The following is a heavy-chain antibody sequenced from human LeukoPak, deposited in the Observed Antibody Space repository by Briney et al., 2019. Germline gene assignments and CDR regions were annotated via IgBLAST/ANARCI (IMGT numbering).Heavy chain of an antibody. D-gene: IGHD2-2*01. CDR3: AKDISRNFVVVPAADY. CDR2: ISGDGSST. Sequence: PGGSLRLSCAASGFTFYDYAMHWVRQPPGKSLEWVSLISGDGSSTYYAYSVKGRFTVSRDNSKNSLYLQMNSLRTEDTALYYCAKDISRNFVVVPAADYWGQGTLVTVSS. CDR1: GFTFYDYA. V-gene: IGHV3-43*02. J-gene: IGHJ4*02.